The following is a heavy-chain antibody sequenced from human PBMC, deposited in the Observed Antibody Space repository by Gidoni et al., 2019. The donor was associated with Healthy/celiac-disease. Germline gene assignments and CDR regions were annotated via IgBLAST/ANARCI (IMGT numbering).Heavy chain of an antibody. J-gene: IGHJ6*02. CDR3: ARPGPPKYCSSTSCYREGLKENYYYYGMDV. V-gene: IGHV1-18*01. D-gene: IGHD2-2*02. CDR1: GYTLTSYG. CDR2: ISAYNGNT. Sequence: QVQLVQSGAEVKKPGASVKVSCKASGYTLTSYGISWVRQAPGIGREWMGWISAYNGNTNYAQKLQGRVTMTTDTSTSTAYMELRSLRSDDTAVYYCARPGPPKYCSSTSCYREGLKENYYYYGMDVWGQGTTVTVSS.